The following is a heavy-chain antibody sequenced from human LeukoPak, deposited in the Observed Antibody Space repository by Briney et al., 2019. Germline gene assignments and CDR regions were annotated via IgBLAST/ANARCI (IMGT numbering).Heavy chain of an antibody. V-gene: IGHV3-7*01. Sequence: GGSLRLSCAASGFTFSSYWMTWVRQAPGKGLEWVAHIKQDGSEEYYLDSVKGRFTISRDNAKNSLFLQMNSLRAKDTAVYFCARNAPAGFDWGQGTLVTVSS. CDR2: IKQDGSEE. D-gene: IGHD6-13*01. J-gene: IGHJ4*02. CDR3: ARNAPAGFD. CDR1: GFTFSSYW.